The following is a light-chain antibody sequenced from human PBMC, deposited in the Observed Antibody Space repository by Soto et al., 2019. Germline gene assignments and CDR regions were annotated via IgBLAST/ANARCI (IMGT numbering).Light chain of an antibody. V-gene: IGKV1-27*01. CDR2: AAS. Sequence: DIQMTQSPSSLSASVGGRITISCRASQGISNLLAWYQQKPGKAPKLLIYAASTLQSGVPSRISGSGSGTDFTLTISSLQPEDFATYYCQQSYSTPPGTFGQGTKVDIK. J-gene: IGKJ1*01. CDR3: QQSYSTPPGT. CDR1: QGISNL.